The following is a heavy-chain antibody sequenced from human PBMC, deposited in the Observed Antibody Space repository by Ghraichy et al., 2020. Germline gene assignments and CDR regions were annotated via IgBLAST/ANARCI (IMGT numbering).Heavy chain of an antibody. CDR1: GFTFSSYW. CDR3: ARVGGHFWSGYYVDY. J-gene: IGHJ4*02. V-gene: IGHV3-7*03. D-gene: IGHD3-3*02. CDR2: IKQDGSEK. Sequence: LSLTCAASGFTFSSYWMSWVRQAPGKGLEWVANIKQDGSEKYYVDSVKGRFTISRDNAKNSLYLQMNSLRAEDTAVYYCARVGGHFWSGYYVDYWGQGTLVTVSS.